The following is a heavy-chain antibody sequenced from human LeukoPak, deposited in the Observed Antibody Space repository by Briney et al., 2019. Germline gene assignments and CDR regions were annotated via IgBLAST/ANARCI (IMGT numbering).Heavy chain of an antibody. J-gene: IGHJ4*02. V-gene: IGHV3-7*03. CDR2: IREAGSEK. CDR1: GFTFRSYG. D-gene: IGHD3-10*01. Sequence: GGSLRLSCAASGFTFRSYGMSWVRQAPGKGLEEVTKIREAGSEKYYVASVNCRFTISRDNAKNSLYLQMNSLRAKDTAVYYCARLRQLVTMVRGVTYYFDYWGQGTLVTVSS. CDR3: ARLRQLVTMVRGVTYYFDY.